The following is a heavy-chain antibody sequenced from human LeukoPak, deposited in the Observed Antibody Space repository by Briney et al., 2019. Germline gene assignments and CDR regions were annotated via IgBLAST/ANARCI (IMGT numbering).Heavy chain of an antibody. Sequence: GGSLRLSCAASGFTFSSYRMNWVRQAPGKGLEWVSYISSGSSTIHYVDSVKGRLTISRDNAKNSLYLQMNSLRVEDTAIYFCARDWAFDYGGQGTLVTVSS. D-gene: IGHD7-27*01. CDR2: ISSGSSTI. V-gene: IGHV3-48*01. CDR1: GFTFSSYR. J-gene: IGHJ4*02. CDR3: ARDWAFDY.